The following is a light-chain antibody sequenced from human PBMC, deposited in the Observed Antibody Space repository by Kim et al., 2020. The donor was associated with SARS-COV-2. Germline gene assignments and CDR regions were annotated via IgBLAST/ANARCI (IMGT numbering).Light chain of an antibody. CDR2: DVT. Sequence: QSALTQPASVSGSPGQSITISCTGTSSDIGAYNYVSWYQSPPGKAPKLIIYDVTKRPSGVSDRFAGSKSGDTASVTISGLQAEDEADYHCSSYTSSTTLAFGTGTKVTVL. V-gene: IGLV2-14*03. J-gene: IGLJ1*01. CDR3: SSYTSSTTLA. CDR1: SSDIGAYNY.